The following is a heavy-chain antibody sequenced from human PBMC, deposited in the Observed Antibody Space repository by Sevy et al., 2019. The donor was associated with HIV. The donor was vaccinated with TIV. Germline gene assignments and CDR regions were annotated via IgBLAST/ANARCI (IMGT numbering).Heavy chain of an antibody. CDR1: GFIVNDKY. CDR2: LFSSGST. Sequence: GGSLRLTCAISGFIVNDKYIIWVRRAPGKGLEWVSVLFSSGSTYDADSAKGRFTISRDNSKNTVYLQMNSVRAEDTAVYYCVSLFLSYRSGWSYFDYWGQGTLVTVSS. V-gene: IGHV3-66*02. J-gene: IGHJ4*02. D-gene: IGHD6-19*01. CDR3: VSLFLSYRSGWSYFDY.